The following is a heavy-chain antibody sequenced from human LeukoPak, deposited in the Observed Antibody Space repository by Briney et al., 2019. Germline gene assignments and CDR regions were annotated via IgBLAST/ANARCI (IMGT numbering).Heavy chain of an antibody. Sequence: GGSLRLSCAASGFTISSYAMHWVRQAPGKGLEHVAISSNGVNTYYANSVKGRFTISRDSSQNTLYLQMGSLRTEDMAVYFCARGEGCSGGNCFSNYFDDWGQGTLVTVSS. CDR2: ISSNGVNT. V-gene: IGHV3-64*01. CDR3: ARGEGCSGGNCFSNYFDD. J-gene: IGHJ4*02. D-gene: IGHD2-15*01. CDR1: GFTISSYA.